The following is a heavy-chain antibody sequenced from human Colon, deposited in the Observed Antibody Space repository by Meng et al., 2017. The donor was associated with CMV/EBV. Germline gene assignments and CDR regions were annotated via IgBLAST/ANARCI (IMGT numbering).Heavy chain of an antibody. D-gene: IGHD1-26*01. J-gene: IGHJ4*02. Sequence: KACGYTFTGYYMHWVRQAPGQGLEWVGRIHPNTGAANYGQKFQGRVTMTSDTSMSTVYMEVNRLTSDDTAVYYCARNGYYGSYISDYWGQGTLVTVSS. CDR1: GYTFTGYY. CDR2: IHPNTGAA. CDR3: ARNGYYGSYISDY. V-gene: IGHV1-2*06.